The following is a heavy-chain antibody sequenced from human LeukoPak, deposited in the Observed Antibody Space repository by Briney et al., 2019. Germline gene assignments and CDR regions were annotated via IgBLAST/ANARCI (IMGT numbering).Heavy chain of an antibody. CDR2: INHSGST. J-gene: IGHJ6*02. CDR3: ARAFVVVPAAKTRYYYYGMDV. D-gene: IGHD2-2*01. Sequence: PSETLSLTCAVYGGSFSGYYWSWIRQPPGKGLEWIGEINHSGSTNYNPSLKSRVTISVDTSKNQFSLKLRSVPAADTAVYYCARAFVVVPAAKTRYYYYGMDVWGQGTTVTVSS. V-gene: IGHV4-34*01. CDR1: GGSFSGYY.